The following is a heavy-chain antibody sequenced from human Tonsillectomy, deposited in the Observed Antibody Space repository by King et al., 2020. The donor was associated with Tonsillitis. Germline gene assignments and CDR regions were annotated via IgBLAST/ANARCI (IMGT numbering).Heavy chain of an antibody. CDR3: AHSPHYYDSSNYYFDY. Sequence: TLQESGPTLVKPPQTLTLTCTFSGFSLSTSGVGVGWIRQPPGQALEWLALIYWNDDKRYSPSLKSRLTITKDTSKNQVVLTMTNMDPVDTATYYCAHSPHYYDSSNYYFDYWGQGALVTVSS. CDR2: IYWNDDK. J-gene: IGHJ4*02. CDR1: GFSLSTSGVG. V-gene: IGHV2-5*01. D-gene: IGHD3-22*01.